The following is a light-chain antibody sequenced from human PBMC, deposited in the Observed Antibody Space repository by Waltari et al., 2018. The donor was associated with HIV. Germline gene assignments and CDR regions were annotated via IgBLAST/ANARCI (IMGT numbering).Light chain of an antibody. J-gene: IGLJ2*01. Sequence: QSVLTQPPSASGTPGQRVTISCSGSSSTIGTNLLSWYQHLPPTAPNLLIYNNNHRPSGVPVRFSGSKSGTSASLAISGLQSEDEADYYCATWDVSLNGYVLFGGGTKVTVL. CDR3: ATWDVSLNGYVL. V-gene: IGLV1-44*01. CDR1: SSTIGTNL. CDR2: NNN.